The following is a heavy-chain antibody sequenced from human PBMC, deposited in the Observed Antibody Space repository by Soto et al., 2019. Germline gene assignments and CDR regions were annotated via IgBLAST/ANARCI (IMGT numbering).Heavy chain of an antibody. J-gene: IGHJ3*02. Sequence: TLSLTCTVSGGSISSYYWSWIRQPPGKGLEWIGYIYYSGSTNYNPSLKSRVTISVDTSKNQFSLKLSSVTAADTAVYYCARLYGLDAFDISGQGTMVTVSS. V-gene: IGHV4-59*08. CDR3: ARLYGLDAFDI. CDR1: GGSISSYY. CDR2: IYYSGST. D-gene: IGHD3-16*02.